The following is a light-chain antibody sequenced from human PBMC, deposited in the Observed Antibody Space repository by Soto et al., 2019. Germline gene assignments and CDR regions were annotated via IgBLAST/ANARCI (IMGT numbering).Light chain of an antibody. CDR1: QSVSSSY. Sequence: ESVLPPSPGTQSLSAGESATLSCRASQSVSSSYLAWYQQKPGQAPRLLIYGASSRATGIPDRFSGSGSGTDFTLTISRLEPEDFAVYYCQQDCSSPWTFGRGTKVDI. CDR2: GAS. V-gene: IGKV3-20*01. J-gene: IGKJ1*01. CDR3: QQDCSSPWT.